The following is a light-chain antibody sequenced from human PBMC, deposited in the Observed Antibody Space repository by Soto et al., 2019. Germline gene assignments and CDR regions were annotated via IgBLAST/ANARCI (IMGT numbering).Light chain of an antibody. CDR2: GTS. V-gene: IGKV3-20*01. J-gene: IGKJ1*01. CDR1: QTVSRMY. Sequence: EIVLTQPPVTLSLSPGEIATLSCSASQTVSRMYLSWFQQKPGQAPRLLIYGTSTRATGIPVRFSGSGSGKDFTLTISRLEPEDFAVYYCKQYGSSGKFGQGTKVDIK. CDR3: KQYGSSGK.